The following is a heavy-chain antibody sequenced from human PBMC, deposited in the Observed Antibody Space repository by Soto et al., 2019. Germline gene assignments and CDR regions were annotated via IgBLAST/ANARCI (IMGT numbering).Heavy chain of an antibody. D-gene: IGHD1-1*01. CDR2: INSDGSTT. Sequence: EVQLVESGGGLVQPGGSLTLSCAASGFTFSSYWMHWVRQAPGKGLVWVSRINSDGSTTSYADSVKGRFTISRDNAKNTLYLQMNSLRAEDTAVYYCAIVAQGMYNFDYWGQGTLVTVSS. V-gene: IGHV3-74*01. J-gene: IGHJ4*02. CDR1: GFTFSSYW. CDR3: AIVAQGMYNFDY.